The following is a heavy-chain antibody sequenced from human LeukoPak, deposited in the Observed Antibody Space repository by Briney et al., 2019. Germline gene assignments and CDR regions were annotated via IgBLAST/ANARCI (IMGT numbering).Heavy chain of an antibody. Sequence: GGSLRLSCAASGFTFSSYGMSWVRQAPGKGLEWVSAISGSGGSTYYADSVKGRFTISRDNSKNTLYLQMNSLRAEDTAVYYCAREQIDTISWPFGIDYWGQGTLVTVSS. V-gene: IGHV3-23*01. D-gene: IGHD6-13*01. CDR1: GFTFSSYG. CDR3: AREQIDTISWPFGIDY. CDR2: ISGSGGST. J-gene: IGHJ4*02.